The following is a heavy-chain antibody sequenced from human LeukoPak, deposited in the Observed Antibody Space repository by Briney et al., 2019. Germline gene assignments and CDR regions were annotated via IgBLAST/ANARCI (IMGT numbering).Heavy chain of an antibody. V-gene: IGHV3-74*01. CDR1: GFTFSSYW. Sequence: GGSLRLSCAASGFTFSSYWMHWVRQAPGKGLVWVSRINSDGSSTSYADSVKGRFTISRDNSKNTLYLQMNSLRVEDMAVYYCAKDSTRVGSGFDYWGQGTLVTVSS. CDR2: INSDGSST. CDR3: AKDSTRVGSGFDY. D-gene: IGHD2-2*01. J-gene: IGHJ4*02.